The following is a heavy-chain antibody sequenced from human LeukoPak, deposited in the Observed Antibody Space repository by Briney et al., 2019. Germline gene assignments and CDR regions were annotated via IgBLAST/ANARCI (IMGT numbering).Heavy chain of an antibody. CDR1: GFTFSDYY. J-gene: IGHJ6*03. V-gene: IGHV3-11*04. Sequence: GGSLRLSCAASGFTFSDYYMSWIRQAPGKGLEWVSYISSSGSTIYYADSVKGRFTISRDNAKNSLYLQMNSLRAEDTAVYYCARDRSAPYYYYMDVWGKGTTVTVSS. CDR2: ISSSGSTI. CDR3: ARDRSAPYYYYMDV.